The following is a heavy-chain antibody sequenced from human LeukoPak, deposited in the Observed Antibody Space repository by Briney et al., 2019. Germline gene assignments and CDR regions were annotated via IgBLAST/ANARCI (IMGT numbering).Heavy chain of an antibody. V-gene: IGHV4-39*07. J-gene: IGHJ4*02. CDR3: ARHGVDFDY. CDR1: GGSISSSSYY. D-gene: IGHD4-17*01. Sequence: SETLSLTCTVSGGSISSSSYYWGWIRQPPGKGLEWIGSIYHSGSTYYNPSLKSRVTISVDTSKNQFSLKLSSVTAADTAVYYCARHGVDFDYWGQGTLVTVSS. CDR2: IYHSGST.